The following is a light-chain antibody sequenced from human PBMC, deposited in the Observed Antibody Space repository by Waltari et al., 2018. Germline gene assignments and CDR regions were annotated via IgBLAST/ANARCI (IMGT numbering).Light chain of an antibody. CDR3: QQYYSAPYT. J-gene: IGKJ2*01. CDR2: WAS. Sequence: DIVMTQSPDSLAVSLGERATINCKSSQSVLYSPNNKNYLTWYQQKPGQPPKLLIYWASTRESGVPDRFSGSASGTDFTLTISSLQAEDVAVYYCQQYYSAPYTFGQGTKLEIK. CDR1: QSVLYSPNNKNY. V-gene: IGKV4-1*01.